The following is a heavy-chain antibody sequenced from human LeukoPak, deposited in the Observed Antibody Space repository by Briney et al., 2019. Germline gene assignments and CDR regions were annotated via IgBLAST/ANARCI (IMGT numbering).Heavy chain of an antibody. CDR2: ISSSGSDI. CDR1: GFTFSNYE. V-gene: IGHV3-48*03. D-gene: IGHD4-23*01. CDR3: ARDYGGSSPFDY. Sequence: PGGSLRLSCAASGFTFSNYEMHCVRQAPGKGLEWVSYISSSGSDIYYADSVKGRFTISRDNAKNSLYLHMNSLRAEDTAVYYCARDYGGSSPFDYWGQGTLVTVSS. J-gene: IGHJ4*02.